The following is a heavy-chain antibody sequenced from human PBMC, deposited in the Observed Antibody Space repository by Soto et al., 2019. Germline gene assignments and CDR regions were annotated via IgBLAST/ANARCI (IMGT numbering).Heavy chain of an antibody. CDR1: GGSISSYY. J-gene: IGHJ6*02. Sequence: SETLSLTCTVSGGSISSYYWSWIRQPPGKGLEWIGYIYYSGSTNYNPSLKSRVTISVDTSKNQFSLKLSSVTAADTAVYYCARHAQWLSPLVGMDVWGQGTTVTVSS. V-gene: IGHV4-59*08. CDR2: IYYSGST. CDR3: ARHAQWLSPLVGMDV. D-gene: IGHD6-19*01.